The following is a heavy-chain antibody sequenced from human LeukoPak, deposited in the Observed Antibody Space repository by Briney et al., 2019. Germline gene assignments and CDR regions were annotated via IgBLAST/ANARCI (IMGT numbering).Heavy chain of an antibody. V-gene: IGHV4-39*07. CDR2: IYYSGST. D-gene: IGHD1-26*01. Sequence: PSQTLSLTCTVSGGSISSGGYYWSWIRQPPGKGLEWIGSIYYSGSTYYNPSLKSRVTISVDTSKNQFSLKLSSVTAADTAVYYCARDPIVGALDDAFDIWGQGTMVTVSS. CDR3: ARDPIVGALDDAFDI. CDR1: GGSISSGGYY. J-gene: IGHJ3*02.